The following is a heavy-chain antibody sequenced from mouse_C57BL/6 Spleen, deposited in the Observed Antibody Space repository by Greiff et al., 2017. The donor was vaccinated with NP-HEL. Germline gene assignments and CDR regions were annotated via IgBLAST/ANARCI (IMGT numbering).Heavy chain of an antibody. Sequence: QVQLQQSGPELVKPGASVKLSCKASGYTFTSYDINWVKQRPGQGLEWIGWIYPRVGSTKYNEKFKGKATLTVDTSSSTAYMELHSLTSEDSAVYFCARSPHLDYHFDYWGQGTTLTVSS. CDR3: ARSPHLDYHFDY. CDR2: IYPRVGST. D-gene: IGHD5-5*01. CDR1: GYTFTSYD. V-gene: IGHV1-85*01. J-gene: IGHJ2*01.